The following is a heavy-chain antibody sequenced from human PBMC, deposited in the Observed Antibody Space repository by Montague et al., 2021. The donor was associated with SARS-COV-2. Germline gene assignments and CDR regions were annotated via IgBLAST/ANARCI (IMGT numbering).Heavy chain of an antibody. CDR1: GGSISSYY. CDR2: IYYSGST. J-gene: IGHJ6*02. CDR3: ARDRRFLEWPGLYYYYGMDV. Sequence: SETLSLTCTVPGGSISSYYWSWIRQPPGKGLEWIGYIYYSGSTXXXPSXXXRVTISVDTSKNQFSLKLSSVTAADTAVYYCARDRRFLEWPGLYYYYGMDVWGQGTTVTVSS. V-gene: IGHV4-59*01. D-gene: IGHD3-3*01.